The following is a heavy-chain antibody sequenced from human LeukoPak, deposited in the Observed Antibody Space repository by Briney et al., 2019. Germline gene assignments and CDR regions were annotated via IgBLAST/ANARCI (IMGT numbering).Heavy chain of an antibody. D-gene: IGHD6-13*01. J-gene: IGHJ4*02. CDR1: GFTVSSNY. CDR3: ASEQQLAVYYFDY. V-gene: IGHV3-53*05. CDR2: IYSGDST. Sequence: GGSLRLSCAASGFTVSSNYMSWVRQAPGKGLEWVSVIYSGDSTYYADSVKGRFTISRDNSKNTLYLQMNSLRAEDTAVYYCASEQQLAVYYFDYWGQGTLVTVSS.